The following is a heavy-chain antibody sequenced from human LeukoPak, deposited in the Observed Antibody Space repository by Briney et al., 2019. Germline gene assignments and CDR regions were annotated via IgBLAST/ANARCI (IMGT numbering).Heavy chain of an antibody. CDR3: AITLSTIIYYYYMDV. CDR2: IIPIFGTA. CDR1: GGTFSSYA. D-gene: IGHD5/OR15-5a*01. J-gene: IGHJ6*03. Sequence: SVRVSCKASGGTFSSYAISWVRQAPGQGLEWMGGIIPIFGTANYAQKFQGRVTITADESTSTAYMELSSLRSEDTAVYYCAITLSTIIYYYYMDVWGKGTTVTVSS. V-gene: IGHV1-69*01.